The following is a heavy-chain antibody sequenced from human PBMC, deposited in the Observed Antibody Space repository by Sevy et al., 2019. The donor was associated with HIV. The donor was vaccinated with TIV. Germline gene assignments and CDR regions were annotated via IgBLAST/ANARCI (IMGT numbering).Heavy chain of an antibody. CDR1: GFTFSTYT. D-gene: IGHD2-2*02. CDR2: ISSSSSYI. CDR3: ARAAYYCSTTSCYIDF. V-gene: IGHV3-21*01. J-gene: IGHJ4*02. Sequence: GGSLRLSCAASGFTFSTYTMNWVRQAPGKGLEWVSSISSSSSYIYNADSVKAPFTISRDNAKNSLYLQMNSLRVEDTAVYYCARAAYYCSTTSCYIDFWGQRTLVTVSS.